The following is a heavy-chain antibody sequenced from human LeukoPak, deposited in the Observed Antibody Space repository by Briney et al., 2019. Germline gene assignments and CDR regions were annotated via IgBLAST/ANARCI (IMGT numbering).Heavy chain of an antibody. CDR3: GRGWAVDF. CDR2: ITWKSGSI. CDR1: GFTSDDYV. J-gene: IGHJ4*02. V-gene: IGHV3-9*02. Sequence: GGSLRLSCAASGFTSDDYVMNWVRQAPGKGLEWVSGITWKSGSIGYADSVKGRFTISRDNAKNSLYLQMNSLRVEDTAVYYCGRGWAVDFWGQGTLVTVSS. D-gene: IGHD2-15*01.